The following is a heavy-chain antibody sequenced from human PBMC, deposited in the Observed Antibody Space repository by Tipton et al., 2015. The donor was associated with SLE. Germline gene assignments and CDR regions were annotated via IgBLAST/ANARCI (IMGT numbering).Heavy chain of an antibody. J-gene: IGHJ3*02. Sequence: SLRLSCAASGFTFSSYGMHWVRQAPGKGLEWVAVIWYDGSNKYYADSVKGRFTISRDNSKNTLYLQMNSLRAEDTAVYYCASQLTSLDAFDIWGQGTMVTFSS. CDR1: GFTFSSYG. CDR2: IWYDGSNK. D-gene: IGHD1-1*01. V-gene: IGHV3-33*01. CDR3: ASQLTSLDAFDI.